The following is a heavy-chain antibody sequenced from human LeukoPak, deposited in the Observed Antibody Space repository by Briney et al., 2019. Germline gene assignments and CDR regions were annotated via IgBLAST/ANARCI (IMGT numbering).Heavy chain of an antibody. V-gene: IGHV3-74*01. CDR2: INSDGSST. D-gene: IGHD5-24*01. CDR3: AREWPLDAFDI. Sequence: GGSLRLSCAASGFTFSSYWMHWVRQAPGKGLVWVSRINSDGSSTSYADPVKGRFTISRDNAKNTLYLQMNSLRAEDTAVYYCAREWPLDAFDIWGQGTMVTVSS. CDR1: GFTFSSYW. J-gene: IGHJ3*02.